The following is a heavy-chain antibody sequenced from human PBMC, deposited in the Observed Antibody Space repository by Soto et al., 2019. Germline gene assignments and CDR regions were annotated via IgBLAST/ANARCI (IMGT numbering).Heavy chain of an antibody. J-gene: IGHJ4*02. D-gene: IGHD6-13*01. CDR2: IYWDDDK. CDR3: AHRRRGAAAGTFDY. Sequence: QITLKESGPTLVKPTQTLTLTCTFSGFSLSTSGVGVGWIRQPPGKALEWLALIYWDDDKRYSPSLKSRITITKDTSKNQVVLTMTNMDPVDTATYYCAHRRRGAAAGTFDYWGQGTLVTVSS. CDR1: GFSLSTSGVG. V-gene: IGHV2-5*02.